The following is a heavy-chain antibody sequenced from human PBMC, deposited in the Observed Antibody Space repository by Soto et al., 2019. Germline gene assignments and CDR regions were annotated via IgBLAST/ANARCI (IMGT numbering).Heavy chain of an antibody. V-gene: IGHV1-18*01. Sequence: ASVKVSCKASGYTFSTSGMSWLRQAPGQGLEWMGWISTYNGDTNDAPKFQDRVTMTSDTSTSTVYMELRSLRSDDTAVYYCSISGAAPYYYYGMYFWGQGTRVTVSS. D-gene: IGHD3-10*02. CDR1: GYTFSTSG. J-gene: IGHJ6*02. CDR2: ISTYNGDT. CDR3: SISGAAPYYYYGMYF.